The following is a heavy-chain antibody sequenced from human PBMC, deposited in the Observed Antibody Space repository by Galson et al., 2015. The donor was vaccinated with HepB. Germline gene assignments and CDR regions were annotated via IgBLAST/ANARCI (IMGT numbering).Heavy chain of an antibody. Sequence: QSGAEVTKPGESLKISCKGSGFRFTSYWIGWVRQMPGRGLEWRGIIYPDDYDTRYSPSFQGQVTISADKSISTAYLQWGSLRSSDTAIYYCARVEATVVTGFGDYWGQGTLVTVSS. V-gene: IGHV5-51*01. J-gene: IGHJ4*02. CDR3: ARVEATVVTGFGDY. D-gene: IGHD4-23*01. CDR1: GFRFTSYW. CDR2: IYPDDYDT.